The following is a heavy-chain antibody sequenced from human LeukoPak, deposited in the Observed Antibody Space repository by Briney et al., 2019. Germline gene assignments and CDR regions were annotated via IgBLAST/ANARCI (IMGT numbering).Heavy chain of an antibody. Sequence: SVKVSCKASGGTFSSYAISWVRQAPGQGLEWMGGIIPIFGTANYTQKFQGRVTITADKSTSTAYMELSSLRSEDTAVYYCASVGRSYASGGNWGQGTLVTVSS. CDR2: IIPIFGTA. V-gene: IGHV1-69*06. CDR1: GGTFSSYA. CDR3: ASVGRSYASGGN. D-gene: IGHD3-10*01. J-gene: IGHJ4*02.